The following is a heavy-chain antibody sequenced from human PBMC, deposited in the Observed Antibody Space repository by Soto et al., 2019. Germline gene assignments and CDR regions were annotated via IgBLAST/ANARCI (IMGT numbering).Heavy chain of an antibody. J-gene: IGHJ4*02. Sequence: EVQLVESGGGLVQPGGSLRLSCAASGFTFSSYSMNWVRQAPGKGLEWVSSISSSSSYIYYADSVKGRFTISRDNAKNSLYLQMNSLRAEDTAVYYCARVRITMVRGDTDWGQGTLVTVSS. CDR1: GFTFSSYS. CDR2: ISSSSSYI. D-gene: IGHD3-10*01. V-gene: IGHV3-21*01. CDR3: ARVRITMVRGDTD.